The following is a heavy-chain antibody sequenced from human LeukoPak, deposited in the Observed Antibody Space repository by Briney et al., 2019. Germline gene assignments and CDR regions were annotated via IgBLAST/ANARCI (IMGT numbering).Heavy chain of an antibody. D-gene: IGHD3-3*01. J-gene: IGHJ3*02. CDR3: ARRRFERRFLEWFRDAFDI. Sequence: PGESLKISCKASGYSFSTYWIGWVRQMPGKGLEWMGIIYPGDSATKYSPSFQGQVIISADRSISTAYLQWSSLRASDTAMYYCARRRFERRFLEWFRDAFDIWGQGTMVTVSS. V-gene: IGHV5-51*01. CDR2: IYPGDSAT. CDR1: GYSFSTYW.